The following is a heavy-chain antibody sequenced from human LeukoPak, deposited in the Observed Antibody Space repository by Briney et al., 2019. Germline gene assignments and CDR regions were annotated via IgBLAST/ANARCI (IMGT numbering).Heavy chain of an antibody. V-gene: IGHV3-7*01. Sequence: GGSLRLSCAASGFTFSNTWMAWVRQAPGKGLDWVANINQDGGTRQYADSVRGRFTISRDNAKNSLYLEMNSLRAEDMGLYHCARDMKGNLDYWGQGTLVTVSS. CDR1: GFTFSNTW. CDR3: ARDMKGNLDY. CDR2: INQDGGTR. J-gene: IGHJ4*02. D-gene: IGHD3-16*01.